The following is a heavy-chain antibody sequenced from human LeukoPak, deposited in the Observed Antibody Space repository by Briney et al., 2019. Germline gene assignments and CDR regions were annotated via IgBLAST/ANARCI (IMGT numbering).Heavy chain of an antibody. J-gene: IGHJ6*04. V-gene: IGHV1-3*01. CDR1: GYIFTNYA. Sequence: GASVKVSCKASGYIFTNYAMHWVRQAPGQRPEWMGWINSGNGDTKYSQTFQDRVTITRDTSASTAYMELSSLRSEDTAVYYCARGDCSNCCNTDVWGKGTTVTVSS. CDR2: INSGNGDT. CDR3: ARGDCSNCCNTDV. D-gene: IGHD2-2*01.